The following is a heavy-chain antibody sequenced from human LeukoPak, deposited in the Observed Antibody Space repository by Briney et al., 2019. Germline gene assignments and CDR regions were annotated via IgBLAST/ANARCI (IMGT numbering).Heavy chain of an antibody. J-gene: IGHJ1*01. CDR2: ISSSSSTI. Sequence: GGSLRLSCAASGFTFSSYSMNWARQAPGKGLEWVSYISSSSSTIYYADSVKGRFTISRDNAKNSLYLQMNSLRDEDTAVYYCAREQWLDLGYFQHWGQGTLVTVSS. V-gene: IGHV3-48*02. CDR3: AREQWLDLGYFQH. D-gene: IGHD6-19*01. CDR1: GFTFSSYS.